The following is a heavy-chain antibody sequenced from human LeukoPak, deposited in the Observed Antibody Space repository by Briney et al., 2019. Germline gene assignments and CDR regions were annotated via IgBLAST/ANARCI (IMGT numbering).Heavy chain of an antibody. CDR3: AKDMKGSGSYTFDY. Sequence: PGRSLRLSCAASGFTFDDYAMHWVRQAPGKGLEWVSGISWNSGSIGYADSVKGRFTISRDNAKNSLYLQMDSLRAEDTALYYCAKDMKGSGSYTFDYWGQGTLVTVSS. CDR2: ISWNSGSI. CDR1: GFTFDDYA. D-gene: IGHD3-10*01. V-gene: IGHV3-9*01. J-gene: IGHJ4*02.